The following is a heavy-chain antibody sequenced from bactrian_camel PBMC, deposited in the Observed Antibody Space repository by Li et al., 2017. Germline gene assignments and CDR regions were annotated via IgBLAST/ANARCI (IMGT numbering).Heavy chain of an antibody. D-gene: IGHD5*01. Sequence: HVQLVESGGASVQTGDSLRLSCTASTNRFGSYCMDWFRQAPGKEREGVAEFDTDGSTSYPDSVKGRFTISKDNAKNTLYLQMTSLNSEDTAIYHCAADAISCSRAATTGLGYEYWGRGPRSPSP. CDR2: FDTDGST. CDR3: AADAISCSRAATTGLGYEY. V-gene: IGHV3S53*01. J-gene: IGHJ4*01. CDR1: TNRFGSYC.